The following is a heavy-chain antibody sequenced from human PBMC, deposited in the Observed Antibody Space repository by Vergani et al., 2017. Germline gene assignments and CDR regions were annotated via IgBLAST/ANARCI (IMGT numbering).Heavy chain of an antibody. CDR2: IYTSGST. V-gene: IGHV4-61*02. D-gene: IGHD3-10*01. Sequence: QVQLQESGPGLVKPSQTLSLTCTVSGGPISSGSYYWSWIRQPAGKGLEWIGRIYTSGSTNYNPSLKSRVTISVDTSKNQFYLKLSSVNAADTAVYYCARGGSITMVRDTSGDYGMDVWGQGTTVTVSS. J-gene: IGHJ6*02. CDR1: GGPISSGSYY. CDR3: ARGGSITMVRDTSGDYGMDV.